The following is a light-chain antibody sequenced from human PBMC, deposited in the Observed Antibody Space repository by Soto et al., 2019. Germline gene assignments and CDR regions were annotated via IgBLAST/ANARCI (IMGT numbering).Light chain of an antibody. CDR3: QPHNNWPVVT. J-gene: IGKJ4*01. CDR1: RSISSN. Sequence: EMVMTQSPATLSVFPGERVTLSCRASRSISSNLAWYQQKPGQAPRLLIYGASTRATGIPARFSGSGSGTEFTLTINSLQSEDFAMYYCQPHNNWPVVTFGGGTRVEIK. V-gene: IGKV3-15*01. CDR2: GAS.